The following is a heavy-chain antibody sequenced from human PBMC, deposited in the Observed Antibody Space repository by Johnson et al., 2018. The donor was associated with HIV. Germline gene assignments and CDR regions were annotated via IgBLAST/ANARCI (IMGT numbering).Heavy chain of an antibody. CDR1: GFTFDDYG. V-gene: IGHV3-9*01. CDR3: AVDTEAFDI. J-gene: IGHJ3*02. D-gene: IGHD1-14*01. Sequence: VHLVESGGGLVKPGGSLRLSCAASGFTFDDYGMHWVRQAPGKGLEWVSGISWNSGSIGYADSVKGRFTISRDNAKNSLYLQMNSLRAEDTALYYCAVDTEAFDIWGQGTMVTVSS. CDR2: ISWNSGSI.